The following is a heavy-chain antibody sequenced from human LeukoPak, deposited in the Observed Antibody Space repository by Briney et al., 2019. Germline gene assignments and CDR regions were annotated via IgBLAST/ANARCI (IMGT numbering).Heavy chain of an antibody. J-gene: IGHJ4*02. D-gene: IGHD3-22*01. CDR3: ARGEGITMIVVVTPGEYDY. CDR1: GFTFSSYS. V-gene: IGHV3-21*01. CDR2: ISSSSSYI. Sequence: PGGSLRLSCAASGFTFSSYSMNWVRQAPGKGLEWVSSISSSSSYIYYADSVKGRFTISRDNAKNSLYLQMNSLRAEDTAVYYCARGEGITMIVVVTPGEYDYWGQGTLVTVSS.